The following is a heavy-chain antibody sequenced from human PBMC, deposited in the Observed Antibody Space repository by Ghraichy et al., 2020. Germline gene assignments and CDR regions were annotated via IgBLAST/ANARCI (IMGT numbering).Heavy chain of an antibody. CDR3: ARDQYCSSTSCYPGYAYYYYGMDV. V-gene: IGHV3-7*03. J-gene: IGHJ6*02. CDR2: IKQDGSEK. D-gene: IGHD2-2*01. Sequence: GGSLRLSCAASGFTFSSYWMSWVRQAPGKGLEWVANIKQDGSEKYYVDSVKGRFTISRDNAKNSLYLQMNSLRAEDTAVYYCARDQYCSSTSCYPGYAYYYYGMDVWGQGTTVTVSS. CDR1: GFTFSSYW.